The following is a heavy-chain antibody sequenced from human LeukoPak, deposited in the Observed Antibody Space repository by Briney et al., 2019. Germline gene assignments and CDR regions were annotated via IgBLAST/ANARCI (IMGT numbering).Heavy chain of an antibody. CDR3: ARNVGSGWVGN. D-gene: IGHD6-19*01. Sequence: ETLSLTCAVYGGSFSGYYWSWIRRPPGKGLVWVSNINSHGSSTTYADSVKGRFTISRDNAKNTLYLQMNSLRAEDTAVYYCARNVGSGWVGNWGQGTLVTVSS. V-gene: IGHV3-74*01. J-gene: IGHJ4*02. CDR1: GGSFSGYY. CDR2: INSHGSST.